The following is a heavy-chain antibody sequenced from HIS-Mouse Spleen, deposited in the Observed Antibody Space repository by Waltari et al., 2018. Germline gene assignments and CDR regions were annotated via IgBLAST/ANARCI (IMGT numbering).Heavy chain of an antibody. Sequence: EVQLVETGGGLIQPGGSLRLSCAASGFTVSRNYMSWVRQAPGKGMRWIEVIWSRGSTDYAESVKGRVDSSRDNNKNTLYRQKNSLGAEYTAVYYCARDHGDSSSWYWYFDLWGRGTLVTVSS. J-gene: IGHJ2*01. CDR1: GFTVSRNY. CDR2: IWSRGST. V-gene: IGHV3-53*02. CDR3: ARDHGDSSSWYWYFDL. D-gene: IGHD6-13*01.